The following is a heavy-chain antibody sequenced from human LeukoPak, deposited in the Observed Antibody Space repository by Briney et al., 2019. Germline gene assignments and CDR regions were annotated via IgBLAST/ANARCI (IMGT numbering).Heavy chain of an antibody. CDR2: ISSSGSTI. CDR1: GFTFSDYY. V-gene: IGHV3-11*04. J-gene: IGHJ4*02. CDR3: ARFTMTSAHGAVPPGKDY. Sequence: PGGSLRLSCAASGFTFSDYYMSWIRQAPGRGLEWVSYISSSGSTIYYADSVKGRFTISRDNAKNSLYLQMNSLRAEDTAVYYCARFTMTSAHGAVPPGKDYWGQGTLVTVSS. D-gene: IGHD1-14*01.